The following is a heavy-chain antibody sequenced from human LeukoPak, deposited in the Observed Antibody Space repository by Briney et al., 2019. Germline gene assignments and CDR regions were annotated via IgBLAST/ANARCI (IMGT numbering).Heavy chain of an antibody. J-gene: IGHJ4*02. V-gene: IGHV1-69*13. CDR3: ARGWLAETMVVTPYNY. CDR2: IIPIFGTA. CDR1: GYTFTSYG. Sequence: SVKVSCKASGYTFTSYGISWVRQAPGQGLEWMGGIIPIFGTANYAQKFQGRVTITADESTSTAYMELTSLRSEDTAVYYCARGWLAETMVVTPYNYWGQGTLVTVSS. D-gene: IGHD4-23*01.